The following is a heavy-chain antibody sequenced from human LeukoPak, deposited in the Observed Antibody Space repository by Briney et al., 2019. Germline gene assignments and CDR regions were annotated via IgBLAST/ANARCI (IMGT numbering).Heavy chain of an antibody. J-gene: IGHJ4*02. D-gene: IGHD4/OR15-4a*01. CDR1: GFTVSSNS. Sequence: GGSLRLSCTVSGFTVSSNSMSCVRQAPGKGLEWVSFIYSGTTHYSDSVKGRFTISRDNSKNTLYLQMNSLRAEDTAVYYCARRAGAYSHPYDYWGQGTLVTVSS. CDR3: ARRAGAYSHPYDY. V-gene: IGHV3-53*01. CDR2: IYSGTT.